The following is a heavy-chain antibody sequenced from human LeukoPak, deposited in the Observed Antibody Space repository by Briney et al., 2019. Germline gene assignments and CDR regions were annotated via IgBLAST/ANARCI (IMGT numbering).Heavy chain of an antibody. CDR1: GFTFSTYS. V-gene: IGHV3-21*01. Sequence: TGGSLRLSCAASGFTFSTYSMNWVRQAPGKGLEWVSSISSGSSYMYYADSVKGRFTISRDNAKNSLYLLMNSLRAEDTAVYYCATDVRDEYSSGWYPIGYWGQGTLVTVSS. J-gene: IGHJ4*02. CDR2: ISSGSSYM. CDR3: ATDVRDEYSSGWYPIGY. D-gene: IGHD6-19*01.